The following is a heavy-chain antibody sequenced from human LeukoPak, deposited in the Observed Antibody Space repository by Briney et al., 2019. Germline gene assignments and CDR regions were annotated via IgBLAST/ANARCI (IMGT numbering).Heavy chain of an antibody. CDR2: ISYDGSNK. V-gene: IGHV3-30-3*01. Sequence: GGSLRLSCAASGFTFSSYAMHWVRQAPGKGLEWVAVISYDGSNKYYADSVKGRFTISRDNSKNTLYLQMNSLRAEDTAVYYCARDRGVFYGSISFDYWGQGTLVTVSS. D-gene: IGHD3-10*01. CDR1: GFTFSSYA. J-gene: IGHJ4*02. CDR3: ARDRGVFYGSISFDY.